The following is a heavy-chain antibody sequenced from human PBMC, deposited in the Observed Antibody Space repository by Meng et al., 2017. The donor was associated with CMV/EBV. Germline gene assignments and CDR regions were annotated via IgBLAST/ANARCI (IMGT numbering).Heavy chain of an antibody. Sequence: ASVKVSCKASGYTFSNYGIAWVRQAPGQGLEWMGWITTDDDSRKKQGRVTMTTDTSTSTAYMELRSLRSDDTAVYYCARGVPSAAAPRWVDPWSQGTLVTVSS. D-gene: IGHD6-13*01. V-gene: IGHV1-18*01. CDR3: ARGVPSAAAPRWVDP. CDR2: ITTDDDSR. J-gene: IGHJ5*02. CDR1: GYTFSNYG.